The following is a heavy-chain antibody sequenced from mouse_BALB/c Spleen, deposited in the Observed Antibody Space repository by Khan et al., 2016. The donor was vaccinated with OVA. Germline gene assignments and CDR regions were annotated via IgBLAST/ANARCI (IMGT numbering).Heavy chain of an antibody. V-gene: IGHV1S136*01. D-gene: IGHD2-14*01. CDR3: ARYYRSDVYFDY. CDR1: EYTFTSYV. CDR2: IYPYNDGT. Sequence: VQLKESGPELVKPGASVKMSCKASEYTFTSYVIHWVKQKPGQGLEWIGYIYPYNDGTKYNEKFKGKATLTSDKSSSTAYMELSSLTSEDSAVYSCARYYRSDVYFDYWGQGTTLTVSS. J-gene: IGHJ2*01.